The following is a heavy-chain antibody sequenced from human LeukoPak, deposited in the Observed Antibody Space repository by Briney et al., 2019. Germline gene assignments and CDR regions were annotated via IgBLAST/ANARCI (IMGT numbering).Heavy chain of an antibody. V-gene: IGHV3-23*01. CDR1: GFTFSSYA. CDR3: AKDFQQQLGLYYFDY. CDR2: ISGSGGST. Sequence: GGSLRLSCAASGFTFSSYAMSWVRQAPGKGLEWVSAISGSGGSTYYADSLKGRFTISRDNSKNTLYLQMNSLRAEDTAVYYCAKDFQQQLGLYYFDYWGQGTLVTVSS. D-gene: IGHD6-13*01. J-gene: IGHJ4*02.